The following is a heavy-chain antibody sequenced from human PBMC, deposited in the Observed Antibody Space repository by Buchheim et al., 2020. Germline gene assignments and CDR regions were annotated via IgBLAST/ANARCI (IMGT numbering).Heavy chain of an antibody. D-gene: IGHD3-3*01. CDR1: GGSISSGGYY. Sequence: QVQLQESGPGLVKPSQTLSLTCTVSGGSISSGGYYWSWIRKHPGKGLEWIGYIYYSWSTYYNPSLKSRVTISVATSKTHLSLKLSSVTAADTAVYYCARDQIYDFWSGYPNYYGMDVWGQGTT. CDR2: IYYSWST. V-gene: IGHV4-31*03. J-gene: IGHJ6*02. CDR3: ARDQIYDFWSGYPNYYGMDV.